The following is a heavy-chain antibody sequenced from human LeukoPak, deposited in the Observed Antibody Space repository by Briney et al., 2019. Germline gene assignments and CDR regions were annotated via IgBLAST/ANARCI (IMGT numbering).Heavy chain of an antibody. J-gene: IGHJ4*02. CDR3: ARGVAGDRDFDY. CDR2: IYYSGST. Sequence: SETLSLTCTVSGGSISSGDYYWSWIRQPPGKGLEWIGYIYYSGSTNYNPSLKSRVTMSVDTSKNQFSLKLSSVTAADTAVYYCARGVAGDRDFDYWGQGTLVTVSS. CDR1: GGSISSGDYY. V-gene: IGHV4-61*08. D-gene: IGHD7-27*01.